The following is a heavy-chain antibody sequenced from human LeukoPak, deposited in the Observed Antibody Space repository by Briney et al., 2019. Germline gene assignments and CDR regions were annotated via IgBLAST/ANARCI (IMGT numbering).Heavy chain of an antibody. V-gene: IGHV3-23*01. D-gene: IGHD1-26*01. J-gene: IGHJ4*02. CDR2: VSGSGGST. CDR3: AKGRGAPYYFDY. CDR1: GFTFNSYA. Sequence: GGSLRLSCAASGFTFNSYAMSWVRQAPGGGLEWVSTVSGSGGSTYYADSVKGRFTISRDNSKNTLYLQMNSLRAEDTAVYYCAKGRGAPYYFDYWGQGTLVTVSS.